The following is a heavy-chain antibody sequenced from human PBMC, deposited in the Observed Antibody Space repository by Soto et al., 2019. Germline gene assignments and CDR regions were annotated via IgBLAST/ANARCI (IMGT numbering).Heavy chain of an antibody. CDR3: ARGLATLPVFAFDL. V-gene: IGHV2-5*01. D-gene: IGHD1-1*01. Sequence: QITLKGSGPTLVKPTQTLTLTCTLSGISLSTSGVGLGWIRQTPGKALEWLALIYWNDDKHYNPSLKTRLTITKDTSKNQAVLTMTNMDPVDTATYYCARGLATLPVFAFDLWDQGTVVTVSS. CDR1: GISLSTSGVG. J-gene: IGHJ3*01. CDR2: IYWNDDK.